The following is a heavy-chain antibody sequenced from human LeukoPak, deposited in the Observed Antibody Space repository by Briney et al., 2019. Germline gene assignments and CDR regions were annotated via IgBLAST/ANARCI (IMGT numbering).Heavy chain of an antibody. J-gene: IGHJ4*02. CDR2: ISGSGGST. V-gene: IGHV3-23*01. CDR1: GFTFSSYG. Sequence: GGSLRLSCAASGFTFSSYGMSWVRQAPGKGLEWVSAISGSGGSTYYADSVKGRFTISRDNSKNTLYLQMNSLRAEDTAVYYCAKVGIDCSSTSCSDYWGQGTLVTVSS. D-gene: IGHD2-2*01. CDR3: AKVGIDCSSTSCSDY.